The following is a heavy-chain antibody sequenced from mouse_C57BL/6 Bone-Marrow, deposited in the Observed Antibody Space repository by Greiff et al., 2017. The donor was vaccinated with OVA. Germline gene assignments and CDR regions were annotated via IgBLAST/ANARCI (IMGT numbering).Heavy chain of an antibody. Sequence: VQLQQSGAELVRPGASVTLSCKASGYTFTDYEMHWVKQTPVHGLEWIGAIDPETGGTAYNQKFKGKAILTADKSSSTAYMELRSLTSEDSAVYYCTRAPYYSTFVDYWGQGTTLTVSS. CDR1: GYTFTDYE. CDR3: TRAPYYSTFVDY. V-gene: IGHV1-15*01. D-gene: IGHD2-5*01. J-gene: IGHJ2*01. CDR2: IDPETGGT.